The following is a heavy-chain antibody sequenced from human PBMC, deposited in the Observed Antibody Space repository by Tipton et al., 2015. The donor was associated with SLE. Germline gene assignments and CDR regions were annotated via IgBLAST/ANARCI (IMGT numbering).Heavy chain of an antibody. D-gene: IGHD6-19*01. Sequence: TLSLTCTVSGGSISSGYYFWGWIRQPPGKGLEWIGSVYDSGTTYYNPSLKSRVTMSVDTSKTQFSLKLNSLTAADTAVYYCARVVAVAGIHYYSVDIWGQGTTVTVSS. CDR1: GGSISSGYYF. V-gene: IGHV4-39*07. J-gene: IGHJ6*02. CDR2: VYDSGTT. CDR3: ARVVAVAGIHYYSVDI.